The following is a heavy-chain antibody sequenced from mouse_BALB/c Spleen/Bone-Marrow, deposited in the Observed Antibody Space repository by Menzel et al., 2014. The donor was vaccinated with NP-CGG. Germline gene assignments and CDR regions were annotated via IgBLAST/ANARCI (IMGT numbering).Heavy chain of an antibody. V-gene: IGHV14-3*02. CDR2: IDPANGNI. CDR1: SFNIKDTY. D-gene: IGHD4-1*01. Sequence: VQLQQSGAELVKPGASVKLSCTASSFNIKDTYMHWVRQRPEQGLEWIGRIDPANGNIKYDPKFQGKAAITADTSSNTAHLQLSSLTSEDTAVYYCVKSITGNYWGQGTTLTVSS. J-gene: IGHJ2*01. CDR3: VKSITGNY.